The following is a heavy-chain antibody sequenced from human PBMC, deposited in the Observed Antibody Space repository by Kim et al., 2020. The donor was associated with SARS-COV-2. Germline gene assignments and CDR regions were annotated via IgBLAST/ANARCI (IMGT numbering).Heavy chain of an antibody. CDR3: ARNIGGGSMEFDY. CDR1: GGSFSGYY. CDR2: INHSGST. D-gene: IGHD3-10*01. J-gene: IGHJ4*02. Sequence: SETLSLTCAVYGGSFSGYYWSWIRQPPGKGLEWIGEINHSGSTNYNPSLKSRVTISVDTSKNQFSLKLSSVTAADTAVYYCARNIGGGSMEFDYWGQGTL. V-gene: IGHV4-34*01.